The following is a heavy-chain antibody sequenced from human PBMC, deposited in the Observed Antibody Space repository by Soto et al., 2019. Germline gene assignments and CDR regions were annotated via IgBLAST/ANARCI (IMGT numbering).Heavy chain of an antibody. CDR1: GFTFSNYG. J-gene: IGHJ4*02. CDR3: AKKSGVGATWYFDY. Sequence: VGSLRLSCAASGFTFSNYGMSWVRQAPGKGLEWVSALPEIGTNTYYADSVKGRFTISRDNSKNTLFLQINNLRAGDTAVYYCAKKSGVGATWYFDYWGQGTLVTVSS. V-gene: IGHV3-23*01. CDR2: LPEIGTNT. D-gene: IGHD1-26*01.